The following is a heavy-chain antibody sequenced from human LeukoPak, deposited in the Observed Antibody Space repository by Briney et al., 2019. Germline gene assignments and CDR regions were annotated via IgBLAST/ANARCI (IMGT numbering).Heavy chain of an antibody. D-gene: IGHD3-3*01. CDR1: GFTFNSYA. CDR2: ISYDGSNN. Sequence: GGSLRLSCAASGFTFNSYALHWVRQAPGKGLERVAVISYDGSNNYYGESVKGRFTISRDNSKNMVYLQMNSLRSEDTAVYYCARGEDGFWSGYVEHWGQGTLATVSS. J-gene: IGHJ1*01. CDR3: ARGEDGFWSGYVEH. V-gene: IGHV3-30*04.